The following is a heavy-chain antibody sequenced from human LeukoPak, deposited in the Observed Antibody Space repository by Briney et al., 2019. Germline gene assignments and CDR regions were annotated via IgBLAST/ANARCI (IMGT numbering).Heavy chain of an antibody. D-gene: IGHD5-18*01. V-gene: IGHV4-34*01. CDR3: ARGRGYSYGHFDY. CDR1: GGSFSGYY. Sequence: SETLSLTCAVYGGSFSGYYWSWIRQPPGKGLEWIGEINHSGSTNYNPPLKSRVTISVDTSKNQFSLKLSSVTAADTAVYYCARGRGYSYGHFDYWGQGTLVTVSS. J-gene: IGHJ4*02. CDR2: INHSGST.